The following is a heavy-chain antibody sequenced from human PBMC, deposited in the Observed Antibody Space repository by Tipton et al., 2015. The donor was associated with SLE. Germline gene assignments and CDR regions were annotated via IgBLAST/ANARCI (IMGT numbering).Heavy chain of an antibody. V-gene: IGHV3-48*01. J-gene: IGHJ4*02. CDR3: ARELDSSLGY. D-gene: IGHD6-6*01. CDR1: GFTFSSYS. CDR2: ISSSRSTI. Sequence: SLRLSCAASGFTFSSYSMNWVRQAPGKGLEWVSYISSSRSTIYYADSVKGRFTISRDNAKNSLYLKMNSLRAEDTAVDYCARELDSSLGYWGQGTLVTVSS.